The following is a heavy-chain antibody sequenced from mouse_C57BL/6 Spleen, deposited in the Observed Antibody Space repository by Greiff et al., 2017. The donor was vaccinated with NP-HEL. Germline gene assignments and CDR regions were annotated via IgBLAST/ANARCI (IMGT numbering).Heavy chain of an antibody. D-gene: IGHD2-4*01. CDR1: GYTFTSYW. V-gene: IGHV1-55*01. J-gene: IGHJ4*01. CDR2: IYPGSGST. CDR3: ARDEGLREYYYAMDY. Sequence: QVQLQQPGAELVKPGASVKMSCKASGYTFTSYWITWVKQRPGQGLEWIGDIYPGSGSTNYNEKFKSKATLTVDTSSSTAYMQLSSLTSEDSAVYYWARDEGLREYYYAMDYWGQGTSVTVSS.